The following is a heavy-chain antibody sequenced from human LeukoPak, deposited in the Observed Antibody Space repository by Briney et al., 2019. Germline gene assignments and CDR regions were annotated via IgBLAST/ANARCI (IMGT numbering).Heavy chain of an antibody. V-gene: IGHV3-23*01. CDR3: AKDIAQGYTYGSIEQDF. CDR1: GFSFSRYS. Sequence: GGSLRLSCAASGFSFSRYSMSWVRQAPGKGLEWVSAITESDDITYYADSVKGRFTISRDNSKNTLYLQMNSLRAEDTAVYYCAKDIAQGYTYGSIEQDFWGQGTLVTVSS. D-gene: IGHD5-18*01. J-gene: IGHJ4*02. CDR2: ITESDDIT.